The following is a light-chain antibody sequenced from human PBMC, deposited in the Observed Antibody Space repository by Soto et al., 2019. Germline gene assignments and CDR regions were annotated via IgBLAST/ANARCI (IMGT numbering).Light chain of an antibody. CDR1: QGISSY. V-gene: IGKV1-9*01. CDR2: AAS. Sequence: DIQLTQSPSFLSASVGDRVTITCRASQGISSYLAWYQQKPGKAPKLLIYAASTLESGVPSRFRGSGSGTEFTLTISSLQPDDFATYYCQQYKTYSWTFGQGTKVDIK. CDR3: QQYKTYSWT. J-gene: IGKJ1*01.